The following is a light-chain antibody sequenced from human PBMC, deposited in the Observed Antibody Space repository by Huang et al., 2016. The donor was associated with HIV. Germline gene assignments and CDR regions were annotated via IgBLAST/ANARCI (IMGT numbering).Light chain of an antibody. CDR3: QQYNNWPRT. V-gene: IGKV3-15*01. J-gene: IGKJ1*01. CDR2: GAS. Sequence: EIVMTQSPATLSVSPGERATLSYRASQSVATNLAWYQQKPGQAPRLLIYGASTRATVIPARFIGSGSGTEFTLTITRLQSEDFAVYYCQQYNNWPRTFGQGTKVEIK. CDR1: QSVATN.